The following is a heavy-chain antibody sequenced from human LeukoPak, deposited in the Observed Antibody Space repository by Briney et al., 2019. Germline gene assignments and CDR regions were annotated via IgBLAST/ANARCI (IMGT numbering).Heavy chain of an antibody. D-gene: IGHD1-26*01. V-gene: IGHV3-66*01. Sequence: PGGSLRLSCAASGFTVSSNYMSWVRQAPGKGLEWVSVIYSGGSTYYADSVKGRFTISRDNSKNTLSLQMNSLRAEDTAVYYCARGLSGSYSDQNFDYWGQGTLVTVSS. J-gene: IGHJ4*02. CDR1: GFTVSSNY. CDR3: ARGLSGSYSDQNFDY. CDR2: IYSGGST.